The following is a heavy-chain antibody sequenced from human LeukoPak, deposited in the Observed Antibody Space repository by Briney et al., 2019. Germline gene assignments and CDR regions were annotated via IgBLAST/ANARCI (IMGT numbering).Heavy chain of an antibody. D-gene: IGHD3-3*01. J-gene: IGHJ6*03. CDR2: IYYSGST. CDR3: AREFRYDFWSGYLGQGNYYYYYYMDV. V-gene: IGHV4-38-2*02. CDR1: GYSIRSGYY. Sequence: SETLSLTCIVSGYSIRSGYYWGWIRQPPGKGLEWIGSIYYSGSTYYNPSLKSRVTISVDTSKNQFSLKLSSVIAADTAVYYCAREFRYDFWSGYLGQGNYYYYYYMDVWGKGTTVTVSS.